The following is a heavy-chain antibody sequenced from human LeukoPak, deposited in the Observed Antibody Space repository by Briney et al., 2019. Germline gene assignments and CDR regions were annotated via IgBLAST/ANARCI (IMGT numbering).Heavy chain of an antibody. V-gene: IGHV1-18*01. CDR2: ISAYNGNT. J-gene: IGHJ4*02. CDR3: AIYYDFWSGSHYFDY. D-gene: IGHD3-3*01. Sequence: ASVKVSCKASGYTFTSYGISWVRQAPGQGLEWMGWISAYNGNTNCAQKLQGRVTMTTDTSTSTAYMELRSLRSDDTAVYYCAIYYDFWSGSHYFDYWGQGTLVTVSS. CDR1: GYTFTSYG.